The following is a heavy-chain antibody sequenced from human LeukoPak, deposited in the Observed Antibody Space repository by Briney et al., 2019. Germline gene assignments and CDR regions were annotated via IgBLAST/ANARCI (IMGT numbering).Heavy chain of an antibody. V-gene: IGHV3-21*01. Sequence: GGSLRLSCAASGFTFSTYDVNWVRQAPGKGLEWVSSISSRSSYIYYADSMKGRFTISRDNSKNTLYLLMNSLRAEDTAVYYCARGQRRHIDMAPSFDYWGQGTLVTVSS. CDR3: ARGQRRHIDMAPSFDY. CDR1: GFTFSTYD. D-gene: IGHD5-24*01. J-gene: IGHJ4*02. CDR2: ISSRSSYI.